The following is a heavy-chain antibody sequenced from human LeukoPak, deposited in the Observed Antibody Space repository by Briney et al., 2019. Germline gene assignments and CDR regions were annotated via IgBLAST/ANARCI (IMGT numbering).Heavy chain of an antibody. CDR3: ARVAPNYQPPYYYYGMDV. Sequence: ASVKVSCKASGGTFSSYAISWVRQAPGQGLEWMGRIIPILGIANYAQKFQGRVTITADKSTSTAYMELSSLRSEDTAVYYCARVAPNYQPPYYYYGMDVWGQGTTVTVSS. D-gene: IGHD1-7*01. CDR1: GGTFSSYA. V-gene: IGHV1-69*04. CDR2: IIPILGIA. J-gene: IGHJ6*02.